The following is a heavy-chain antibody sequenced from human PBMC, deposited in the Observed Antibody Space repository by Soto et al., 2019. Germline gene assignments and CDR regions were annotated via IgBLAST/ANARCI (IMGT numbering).Heavy chain of an antibody. V-gene: IGHV4-59*01. Sequence: SETLSLTCTVYGGSISNYYWSWIRQSPGKGLEWIGYIHYSGSTKYNPSLESRVTISVDTPRNQFSLKLSSVTAADTAVHYCARGYYDRRSYSNPFDCWGQGALVTVS. CDR2: IHYSGST. D-gene: IGHD3-22*01. CDR3: ARGYYDRRSYSNPFDC. CDR1: GGSISNYY. J-gene: IGHJ4*02.